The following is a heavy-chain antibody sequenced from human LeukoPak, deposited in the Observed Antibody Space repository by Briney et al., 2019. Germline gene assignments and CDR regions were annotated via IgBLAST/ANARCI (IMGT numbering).Heavy chain of an antibody. CDR3: ARSGPDYDILTGYYSGFDY. V-gene: IGHV4-59*08. CDR2: IYYSGST. J-gene: IGHJ4*02. Sequence: SETLSLTCTVSGGSISSYYWSWIRQPPGKGLEWIGYIYYSGSTNYNPYLKSRVTISVDTSKNQFSLKLSSVTAADTAVYYCARSGPDYDILTGYYSGFDYWGQGTLVTVSS. D-gene: IGHD3-9*01. CDR1: GGSISSYY.